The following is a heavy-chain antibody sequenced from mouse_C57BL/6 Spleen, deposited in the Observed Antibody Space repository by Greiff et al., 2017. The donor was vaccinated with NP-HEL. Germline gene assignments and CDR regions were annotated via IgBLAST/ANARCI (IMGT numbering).Heavy chain of an antibody. J-gene: IGHJ3*01. Sequence: QVQLKQSGPELVKPGASVTISCKASGYAFSSSWMNWVKQRPGKGLEWIGRIYPGDGDTNYNGKFKGKATLTADKSSSTAYMQLSSLTSEDSAVYFCARDAQATGGFAYWGQGTLVTVSA. CDR2: IYPGDGDT. D-gene: IGHD3-2*02. V-gene: IGHV1-82*01. CDR1: GYAFSSSW. CDR3: ARDAQATGGFAY.